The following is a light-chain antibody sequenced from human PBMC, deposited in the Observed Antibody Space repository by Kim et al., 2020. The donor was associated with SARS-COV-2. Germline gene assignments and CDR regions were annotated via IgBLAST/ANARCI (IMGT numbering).Light chain of an antibody. CDR3: QKYNSWPYT. Sequence: SVSPGETTTLSCRASQSVSSNLAWYKQKPGQAPRPLIYGASTRATGIPSRFSGSGSGTELTLTISSLQSEDFAVYSCQKYNSWPYTFGQGTKLEI. CDR2: GAS. CDR1: QSVSSN. J-gene: IGKJ2*01. V-gene: IGKV3-15*01.